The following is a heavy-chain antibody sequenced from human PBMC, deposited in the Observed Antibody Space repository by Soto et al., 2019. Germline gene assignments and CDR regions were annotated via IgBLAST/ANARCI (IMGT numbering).Heavy chain of an antibody. CDR2: IIPIFGTA. V-gene: IGHV1-69*13. Sequence: SVKVSCKASGGTFSSYAISWVRQAPGQGLEWMGGIIPIFGTANYAQKFQSRVTITADESTSTAYMELSSLRSEDTAVYYCARGGRSIAARPFAFDIWGQGTMVTVSS. CDR1: GGTFSSYA. J-gene: IGHJ3*02. CDR3: ARGGRSIAARPFAFDI. D-gene: IGHD6-6*01.